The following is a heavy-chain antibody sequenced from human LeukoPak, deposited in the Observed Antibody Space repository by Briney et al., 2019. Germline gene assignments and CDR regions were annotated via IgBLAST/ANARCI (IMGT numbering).Heavy chain of an antibody. CDR2: IYSGGST. J-gene: IGHJ3*02. Sequence: PGGSLRLSCAASGFTVSSNYMTWVRQAPGKGLEWFSVIYSGGSTYYADSVKGRFTISRHNSKNTLYLQMNSLRAEDTAVYYCARGYYDILTGYYTNDAFDIWGQGTMVTVSS. D-gene: IGHD3-9*01. CDR1: GFTVSSNY. V-gene: IGHV3-53*04. CDR3: ARGYYDILTGYYTNDAFDI.